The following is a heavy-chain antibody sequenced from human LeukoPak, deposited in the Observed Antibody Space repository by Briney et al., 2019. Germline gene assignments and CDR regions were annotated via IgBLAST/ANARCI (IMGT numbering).Heavy chain of an antibody. Sequence: ESLKISCQTSGFSFTTYWIGWVRQMPGKGLEWMGIVNPDDSDTIYSPSFQGQVTISADESITTAYLQWSSLKASDTAMYYCARLRWPRGGRSSFDYWGQGALVTVSS. D-gene: IGHD3-10*01. CDR2: VNPDDSDT. V-gene: IGHV5-51*01. CDR1: GFSFTTYW. J-gene: IGHJ4*02. CDR3: ARLRWPRGGRSSFDY.